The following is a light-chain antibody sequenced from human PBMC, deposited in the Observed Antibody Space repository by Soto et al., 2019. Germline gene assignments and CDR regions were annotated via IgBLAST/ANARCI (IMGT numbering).Light chain of an antibody. V-gene: IGKV3-11*01. CDR3: QQCSNWIT. CDR1: QSVSTW. CDR2: DAS. J-gene: IGKJ5*01. Sequence: ESVLTQSPATLSLSPGETATPSCRASQSVSTWLTWYQQKPGQAPRLLIYDASKRATGIPARFSGSGSGTDFTLTISSLEPEEFAGYYCQQCSNWITFGQGTRLEIE.